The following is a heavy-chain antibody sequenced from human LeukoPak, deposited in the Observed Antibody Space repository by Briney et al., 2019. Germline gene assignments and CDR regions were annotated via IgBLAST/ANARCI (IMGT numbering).Heavy chain of an antibody. J-gene: IGHJ4*02. D-gene: IGHD3-22*01. CDR3: ARDRYYDTSGFLDY. Sequence: GGSLRLSCAASGFTFDYYGMSWVRQAPGKGLEWVSGINWNGAGTDYADSMKGRFTISRDNAKNSLCLQMNSLRAEDTALYYCARDRYYDTSGFLDYWGQGTLVTGSS. V-gene: IGHV3-20*04. CDR2: INWNGAGT. CDR1: GFTFDYYG.